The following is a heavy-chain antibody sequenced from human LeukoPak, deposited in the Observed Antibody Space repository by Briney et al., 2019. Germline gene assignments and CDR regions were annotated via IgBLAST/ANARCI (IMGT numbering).Heavy chain of an antibody. D-gene: IGHD5-24*01. V-gene: IGHV1-8*01. CDR2: MNPNSGNT. CDR1: GYTFTSYD. CDR3: ARVKSVRGGYVKQFNWFDP. Sequence: GASVKVSCKASGYTFTSYDINWVRQATGHGLDWMGSMNPNSGNTGYAQKFQGRVTMTRNTSISTAYMELSSLRSEDTAVYYCARVKSVRGGYVKQFNWFDPWGQGTLVTVSS. J-gene: IGHJ5*02.